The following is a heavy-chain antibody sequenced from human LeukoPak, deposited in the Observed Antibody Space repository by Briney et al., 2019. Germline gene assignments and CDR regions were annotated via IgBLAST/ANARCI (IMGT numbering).Heavy chain of an antibody. D-gene: IGHD6-13*01. CDR2: IYYSGST. CDR3: ARTTEAHSWRTRYYDYYMDV. V-gene: IGHV4-59*01. Sequence: SETLSLTCTVSGDSISSYCWSWIRQPPGKGLEWIGYIYYSGSTNYNPSLKSRVTISVDTSKNQFSLKLSSVTAADTAVYYCARTTEAHSWRTRYYDYYMDVWGKGTTVTVSS. J-gene: IGHJ6*03. CDR1: GDSISSYC.